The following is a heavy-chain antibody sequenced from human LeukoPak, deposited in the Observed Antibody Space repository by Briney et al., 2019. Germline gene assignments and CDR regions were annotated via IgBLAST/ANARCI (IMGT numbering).Heavy chain of an antibody. CDR2: ISYDGRNK. CDR1: GFTFSSYA. D-gene: IGHD5-18*01. J-gene: IGHJ6*02. Sequence: GGSLRLSCAASGFTFSSYAMHWVRQAPGKGLEWVAVISYDGRNKYYADSVKGRFTISRDNSKNTLYLQMNSLRAEDTAVYYCARAMVNYYYGMDVWGQGTTVTVSS. V-gene: IGHV3-30-3*01. CDR3: ARAMVNYYYGMDV.